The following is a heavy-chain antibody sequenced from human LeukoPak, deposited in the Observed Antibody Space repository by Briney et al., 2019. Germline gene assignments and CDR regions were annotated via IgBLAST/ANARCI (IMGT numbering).Heavy chain of an antibody. Sequence: WASVKVSCKASGYTFTSSAMHWVRQAPGQRLEWMGWINAGNGNTKYSQKFQGRVTITRDTSASTAYMELSSLRSEDTAVYYCARDRKAAAGTFHYWGQGTLVTVSS. V-gene: IGHV1-3*01. CDR2: INAGNGNT. D-gene: IGHD6-13*01. CDR1: GYTFTSSA. CDR3: ARDRKAAAGTFHY. J-gene: IGHJ4*02.